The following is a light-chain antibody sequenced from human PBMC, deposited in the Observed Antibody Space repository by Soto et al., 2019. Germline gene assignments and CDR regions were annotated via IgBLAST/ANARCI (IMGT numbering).Light chain of an antibody. V-gene: IGKV1-33*01. CDR2: DAS. CDR3: QQSDNLPRT. J-gene: IGKJ3*01. CDR1: QDIRNY. Sequence: DIQMTQSPSSLSASVGDRVTITCQASQDIRNYLNWYQQKPGKAPKLLIYDASNLETGVPSRFSGSGSGTDFTFTISSLQPEDTAIYYCQQSDNLPRTFGPGTKVDIK.